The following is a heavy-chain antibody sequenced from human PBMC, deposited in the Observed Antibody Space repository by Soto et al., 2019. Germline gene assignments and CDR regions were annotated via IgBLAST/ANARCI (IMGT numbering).Heavy chain of an antibody. CDR1: GGSVSSGDSY. CDR3: ARVAY. V-gene: IGHV4-30-4*01. J-gene: IGHJ4*02. CDR2: MYDRGST. Sequence: SETLSLTCTVSGGSVSSGDSYWSWIRQPPGKGLEWIGYMYDRGSTYYYPSLKRRVSISVDKSKNQFSLKLSSVTAADSAVYYCARVAYWGPGTQVTVSS.